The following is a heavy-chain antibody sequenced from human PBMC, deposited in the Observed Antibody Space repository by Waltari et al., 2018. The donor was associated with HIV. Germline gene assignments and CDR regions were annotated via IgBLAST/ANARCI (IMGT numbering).Heavy chain of an antibody. CDR2: IYYSGST. CDR1: GGSISSYY. J-gene: IGHJ4*02. V-gene: IGHV4-59*01. CDR3: ARVRVATMRRGYYFDY. Sequence: QVQLQESGPGLVKPSETLSLTCTVSGGSISSYYWSWIRQPPGKGLEWIGYIYYSGSTNYNPSRKSRVTISVDTAKNQFSLKLSSVTAADTAVYYCARVRVATMRRGYYFDYWGQGTLVTVSS. D-gene: IGHD5-12*01.